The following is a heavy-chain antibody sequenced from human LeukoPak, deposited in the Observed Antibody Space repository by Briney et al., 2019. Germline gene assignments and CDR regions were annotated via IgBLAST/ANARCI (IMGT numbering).Heavy chain of an antibody. D-gene: IGHD2-15*01. J-gene: IGHJ6*03. Sequence: SETLSLTCTVSGGSISSGSYYWSWIRQPAGKGLEWIGRIYTSGSTNYNPSLKSRVTISVDTSKNQFSLKLSSVTAADTAVYYCARAATKTRYYYYYYMDVWGKGTTVTISS. CDR3: ARAATKTRYYYYYYMDV. V-gene: IGHV4-61*02. CDR2: IYTSGST. CDR1: GGSISSGSYY.